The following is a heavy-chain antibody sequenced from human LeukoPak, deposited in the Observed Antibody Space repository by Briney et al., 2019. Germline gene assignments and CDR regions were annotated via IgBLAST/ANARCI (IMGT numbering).Heavy chain of an antibody. V-gene: IGHV3-11*05. CDR2: ICSSSSYT. Sequence: GGSLRLSCAASGFTFSVYYMSWVRQAPGKGLEWVSYICSSSSYTNYADSVKGRFTISRDHAKNSLYLQMNSLRPEDTAVFYCARDFRAVAGLFDPWGQGTLVTVSS. J-gene: IGHJ5*02. CDR1: GFTFSVYY. D-gene: IGHD6-19*01. CDR3: ARDFRAVAGLFDP.